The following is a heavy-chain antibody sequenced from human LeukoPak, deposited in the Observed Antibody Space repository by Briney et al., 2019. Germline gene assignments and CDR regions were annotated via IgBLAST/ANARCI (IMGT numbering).Heavy chain of an antibody. CDR2: INPNSGGT. CDR3: ARRAGAYSHPYDY. D-gene: IGHD4/OR15-4a*01. CDR1: GYTFTGYY. J-gene: IGHJ4*02. Sequence: ASVKVSCKASGYTFTGYYMHWVRQAPRQGLEWMGWINPNSGGTNYAQKFQGRVTMTRDTSISTAYMELSRVRSDDTAVYYCARRAGAYSHPYDYWGQGTLVTVSS. V-gene: IGHV1-2*02.